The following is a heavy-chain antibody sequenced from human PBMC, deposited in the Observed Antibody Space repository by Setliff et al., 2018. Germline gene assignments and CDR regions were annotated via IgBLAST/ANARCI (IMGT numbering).Heavy chain of an antibody. Sequence: GESLKISCEASGFIFNRKGMHWVRQAPGKGPEWVAFIRYDGSSKYHADSVKGRFTISRDNSNSEVFLQMDSLRAEDTAVYYCARDQARWLVAAGTFDYWGLGALVTVSS. V-gene: IGHV3-30*02. CDR1: GFIFNRKG. CDR2: IRYDGSSK. J-gene: IGHJ4*02. CDR3: ARDQARWLVAAGTFDY. D-gene: IGHD1-1*01.